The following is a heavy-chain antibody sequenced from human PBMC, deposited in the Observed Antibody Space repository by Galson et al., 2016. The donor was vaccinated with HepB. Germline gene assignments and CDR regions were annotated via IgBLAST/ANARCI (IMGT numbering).Heavy chain of an antibody. V-gene: IGHV4-39*07. Sequence: SETLSLTCTVSGGSISRNSCYWGWIRQPPGKGLEWVGTIFHSGSASHNPSLKSRLTISIDKSKNRFSLRLSSVTAADTAVYYCGLRDYSKGDWFDPWGQGTLVTVSS. CDR2: IFHSGSA. J-gene: IGHJ5*02. CDR3: GLRDYSKGDWFDP. D-gene: IGHD4-11*01. CDR1: GGSISRNSCY.